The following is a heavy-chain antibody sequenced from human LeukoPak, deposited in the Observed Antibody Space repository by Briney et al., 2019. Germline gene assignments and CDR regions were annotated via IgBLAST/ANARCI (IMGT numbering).Heavy chain of an antibody. D-gene: IGHD3-22*01. CDR3: ARATDSSGSMDY. CDR2: ISACNGNT. V-gene: IGHV1-18*01. J-gene: IGHJ4*02. CDR1: GYTFTSYG. Sequence: ASVKVSCKASGYTFTSYGISWVRQAPGQGLEWMGWISACNGNTNYAQKLQGRVTMTTDTSTSTAYMELRSLRSEDTAVYYCARATDSSGSMDYWGQGTLVTVSS.